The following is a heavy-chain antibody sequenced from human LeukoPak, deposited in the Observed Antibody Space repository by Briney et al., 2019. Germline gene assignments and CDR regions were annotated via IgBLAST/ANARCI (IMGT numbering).Heavy chain of an antibody. Sequence: GGSLRLSCAASGFTVSNNYMSWVRQAPGEGLEWVSVIYSGGSTYYADSVKGRFTISRDNSNNTLYLQMNSLRAEDTAVYYCARDPTLYTVVVPGASDWGQGTLVTVSS. J-gene: IGHJ4*02. D-gene: IGHD2-2*01. CDR1: GFTVSNNY. CDR3: ARDPTLYTVVVPGASD. V-gene: IGHV3-53*01. CDR2: IYSGGST.